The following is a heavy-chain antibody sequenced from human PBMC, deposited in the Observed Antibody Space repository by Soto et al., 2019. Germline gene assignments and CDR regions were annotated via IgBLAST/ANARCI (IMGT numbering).Heavy chain of an antibody. CDR3: ARELYCVGDCYSTYYYYGMDA. CDR2: IYYSGST. V-gene: IGHV4-31*03. D-gene: IGHD2-21*02. Sequence: SETLSLTCTVSAGSISSGGYYWSWLRQHPGKGLEWIGYIYYSGSTSYNPSLKSRVTISVDTSKNQFSLKLSSVTAADTAVYYCARELYCVGDCYSTYYYYGMDAWGQGTTVTVS. J-gene: IGHJ6*02. CDR1: AGSISSGGYY.